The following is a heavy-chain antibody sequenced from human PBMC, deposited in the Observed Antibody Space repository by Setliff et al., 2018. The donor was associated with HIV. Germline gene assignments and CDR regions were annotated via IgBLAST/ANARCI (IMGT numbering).Heavy chain of an antibody. V-gene: IGHV4-61*09. CDR2: IYSSGST. J-gene: IGHJ6*03. D-gene: IGHD3-22*01. CDR1: GGSISSGHYY. Sequence: SETLSLTCTVSGGSISSGHYYWSWIRQPAGKGLEWIGHIYSSGSTNYNPSLKSRVTISVDTSKNQFSLKLTSVTAADTAVYYCARRRSPPSGFYSKYYMDVWGKGTTVTVSS. CDR3: ARRRSPPSGFYSKYYMDV.